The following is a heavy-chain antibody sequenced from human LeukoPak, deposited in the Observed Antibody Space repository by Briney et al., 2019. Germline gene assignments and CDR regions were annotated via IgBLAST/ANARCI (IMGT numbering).Heavy chain of an antibody. V-gene: IGHV1-69*05. CDR1: GGTFSSYA. CDR2: IIPIFGTA. D-gene: IGHD3-22*01. J-gene: IGHJ5*02. CDR3: ARDQSQPYYYDSSGYWNWFDP. Sequence: SVKVSCKASGGTFSSYAISWVRQALGQGLEWMGGIIPIFGTANYAQKFQGRVTITTDESTSTAYMELSSLRSEDTAVYYCARDQSQPYYYDSSGYWNWFDPWGQGTLVTVSS.